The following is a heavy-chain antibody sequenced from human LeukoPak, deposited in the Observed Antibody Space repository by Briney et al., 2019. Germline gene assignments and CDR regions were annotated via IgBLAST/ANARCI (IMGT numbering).Heavy chain of an antibody. D-gene: IGHD3-10*01. J-gene: IGHJ6*02. V-gene: IGHV5-51*01. CDR1: GNTFTNYW. CDR3: ARQVTMVRGVIYYYGMDV. CDR2: IFPGDSDT. Sequence: GESLKISCQGSGNTFTNYWVAWVRQMPGKGLEWMGIIFPGDSDTRYSPSFQGQVTISADKSISTAYLQWNSLKAADTAMYYCARQVTMVRGVIYYYGMDVWGQGTTVTVSS.